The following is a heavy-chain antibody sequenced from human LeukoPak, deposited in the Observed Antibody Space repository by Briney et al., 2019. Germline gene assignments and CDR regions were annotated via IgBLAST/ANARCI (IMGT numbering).Heavy chain of an antibody. CDR1: GGTFSSYA. CDR2: IIPIFGTA. J-gene: IGHJ3*02. D-gene: IGHD3-3*01. Sequence: GASVKVSCKASGGTFSSYAISWVRQAPGQGLEWMGGIIPIFGTANYAQKFQGRVTITADESTSTAYMELSSLRSEDTAVYYCARGLDRGFLERVGAFDIWGQGTMVTVSS. V-gene: IGHV1-69*13. CDR3: ARGLDRGFLERVGAFDI.